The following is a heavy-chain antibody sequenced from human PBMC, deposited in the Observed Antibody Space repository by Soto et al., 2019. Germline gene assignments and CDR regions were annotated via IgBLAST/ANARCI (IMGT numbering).Heavy chain of an antibody. D-gene: IGHD3-22*01. V-gene: IGHV4-34*01. CDR2: INHSGST. J-gene: IGHJ6*02. CDR3: ARGRKFYDSSGYYRTKDYYYGMDV. Sequence: QVQLQQWGAGLLKPSETLSLTCAVYGGSFSGYYWSWIRQPPGKGLEWIGEINHSGSTNYNPSLKSRVTISVDPSKNQFSLKLSSVTAADTAVYYCARGRKFYDSSGYYRTKDYYYGMDVWGQGTTVTVSS. CDR1: GGSFSGYY.